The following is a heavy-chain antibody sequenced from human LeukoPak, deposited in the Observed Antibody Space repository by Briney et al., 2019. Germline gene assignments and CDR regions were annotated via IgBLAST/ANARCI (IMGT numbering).Heavy chain of an antibody. D-gene: IGHD2-21*02. CDR2: IIPIFGTA. CDR1: GGTFSSYA. V-gene: IGHV1-69*01. J-gene: IGHJ6*03. CDR3: ARDRVTAADYYYYMDV. Sequence: GASVKVSCKASGGTFSSYAISWVRQAPGQGLEWMGGIIPIFGTANYAQKFQGRVTITADESTSTAYMELSSLRSEDTAVYYCARDRVTAADYYYYMDVWGKGTTVTVSS.